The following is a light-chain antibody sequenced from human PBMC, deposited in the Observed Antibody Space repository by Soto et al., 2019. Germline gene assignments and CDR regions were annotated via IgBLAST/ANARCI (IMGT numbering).Light chain of an antibody. CDR1: QSISSF. CDR3: QQRHSTPPRYT. V-gene: IGKV1-39*01. Sequence: DIQMTQSPSSLSASVGDRVTITCRASQSISSFLNWYQQKPGKAPKVLIYAASRLASGVPSRFSRSGSRTDFTLTISSMQPEDYATYSCQQRHSTPPRYTLGQGPKVDNK. CDR2: AAS. J-gene: IGKJ2*01.